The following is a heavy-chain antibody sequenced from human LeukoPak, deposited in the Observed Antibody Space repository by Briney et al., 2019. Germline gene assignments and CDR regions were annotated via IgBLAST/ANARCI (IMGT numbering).Heavy chain of an antibody. Sequence: PSETLSLTCTVSGGSISSYYWSWIRQPPGNGLEWIGYIYYSGSTNYNPSPKSRVTISVDTSKNQFSLKLSSVTAADTAVYYCARHPLVAPAAIYLPYYYYGMDVWGQGTTVTVSS. J-gene: IGHJ6*02. V-gene: IGHV4-59*08. CDR1: GGSISSYY. CDR3: ARHPLVAPAAIYLPYYYYGMDV. CDR2: IYYSGST. D-gene: IGHD2-2*01.